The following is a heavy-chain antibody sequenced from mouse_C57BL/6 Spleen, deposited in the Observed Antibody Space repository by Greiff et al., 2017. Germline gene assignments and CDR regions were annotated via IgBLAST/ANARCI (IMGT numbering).Heavy chain of an antibody. D-gene: IGHD2-2*01. Sequence: EVQLQQSGAELVKPGASVKLSCTASGFNIKDYYMHWVKQRTEQGLEWIGRIDPEDGATKYAPKFQGKATITADTSSNTAYMQLSGLISEGTAVYYCAPGYDGAWFAYWGQGTLVTVSA. CDR2: IDPEDGAT. CDR1: GFNIKDYY. CDR3: APGYDGAWFAY. J-gene: IGHJ3*01. V-gene: IGHV14-2*01.